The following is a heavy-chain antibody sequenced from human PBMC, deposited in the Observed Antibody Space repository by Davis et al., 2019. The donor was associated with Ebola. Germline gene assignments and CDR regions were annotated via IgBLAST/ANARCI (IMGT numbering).Heavy chain of an antibody. J-gene: IGHJ4*02. CDR1: GFTFSSYA. CDR2: ISGSGGST. CDR3: AKDLGGCSGGSCYGRVY. D-gene: IGHD2-15*01. Sequence: PGGSLRLSCAASGFTFSSYAMSWVRQAPGKGLEWVSAISGSGGSTYYADSVKGRFTISRDNSKNTLYLQMNSLRAEDTAVYYCAKDLGGCSGGSCYGRVYWGQGTLVTVSS. V-gene: IGHV3-23*01.